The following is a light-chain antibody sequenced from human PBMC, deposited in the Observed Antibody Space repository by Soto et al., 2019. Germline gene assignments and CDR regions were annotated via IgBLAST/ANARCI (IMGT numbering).Light chain of an antibody. J-gene: IGKJ1*01. V-gene: IGKV1-6*01. CDR3: LQDSNYPRT. Sequence: AIKMTQSPSSLSASVGDRVTITCRASQGIRNELGWYQQRPGKAPKLLIYAASTLESGVPSRFSASGSGTDFTLTISSLRPEDFATYYCLQDSNYPRTFGQGTKVEIK. CDR1: QGIRNE. CDR2: AAS.